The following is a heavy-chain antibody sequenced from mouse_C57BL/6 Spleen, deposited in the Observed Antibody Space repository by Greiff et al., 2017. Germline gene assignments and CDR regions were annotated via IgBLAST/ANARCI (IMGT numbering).Heavy chain of an antibody. CDR1: GFSLTSYA. CDR2: IWTGGGT. CDR3: ASLDSSGYLAWFAY. Sequence: QVQLQQSGPGLVAPSQSLSITCTVSGFSLTSYAISWVRQPPGKGLEWLGGIWTGGGTNYNSALKSRLSISKDNSKSQVFLKMNRLQTDDTSRYYCASLDSSGYLAWFAYWGQGTLVTVSA. J-gene: IGHJ3*01. D-gene: IGHD3-2*02. V-gene: IGHV2-9-1*01.